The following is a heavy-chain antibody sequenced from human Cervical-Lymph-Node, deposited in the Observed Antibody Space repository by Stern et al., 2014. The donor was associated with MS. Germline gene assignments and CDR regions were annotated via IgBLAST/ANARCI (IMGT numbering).Heavy chain of an antibody. CDR2: IYPYDSDT. CDR1: GYSFTIYY. V-gene: IGHV5-51*01. Sequence: VQLVQAGAGVKKPGESLKISWKLSGYSFTIYYIAWVRQMPGKGLEWMGVIYPYDSDTTYSPSFQGQVTISADKSITTAYLQWSSLRASDTAMYYCARHVQGFDYWGQGTLVTVSS. J-gene: IGHJ4*02. CDR3: ARHVQGFDY.